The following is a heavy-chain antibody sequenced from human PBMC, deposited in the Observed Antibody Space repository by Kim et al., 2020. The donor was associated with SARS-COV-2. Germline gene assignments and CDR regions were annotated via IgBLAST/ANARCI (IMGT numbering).Heavy chain of an antibody. CDR2: ITSTYI. CDR1: GFTFSTYS. CDR3: ARQVWSDAFDI. Sequence: GGSLRLSCAASGFTFSTYSMNWVRQAPGKGLEWVSSITSTYIYYADSVKGRFTISRDNTKNSLYLQMNSLRAEDTAIYFCARQVWSDAFDIWGQGTMVTVSS. J-gene: IGHJ3*02. D-gene: IGHD2-21*01. V-gene: IGHV3-21*01.